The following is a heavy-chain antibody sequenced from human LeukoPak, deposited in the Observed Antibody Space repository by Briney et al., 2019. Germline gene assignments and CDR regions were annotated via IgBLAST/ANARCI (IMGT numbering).Heavy chain of an antibody. D-gene: IGHD6-6*01. CDR3: ASDVSSSTHDAFDI. Sequence: GESLKISCKGSGYSFTKFWIGWVRQMPGKGLEWMGIIYPGDSDTRYSPSFQGQVTISADKSISTAYLQWSSLKASDTAMYYCASDVSSSTHDAFDIWGQGTMVTVSS. CDR2: IYPGDSDT. CDR1: GYSFTKFW. V-gene: IGHV5-51*01. J-gene: IGHJ3*02.